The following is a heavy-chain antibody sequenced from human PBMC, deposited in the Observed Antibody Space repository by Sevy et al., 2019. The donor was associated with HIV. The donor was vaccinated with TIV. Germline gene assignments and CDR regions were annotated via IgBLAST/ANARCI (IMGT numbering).Heavy chain of an antibody. V-gene: IGHV3-74*01. CDR2: VNSDGDT. J-gene: IGHJ4*02. CDR3: VAANSWEDY. CDR1: GYTFSSYW. D-gene: IGHD6-13*01. Sequence: GGSLRLSCEGSGYTFSSYWMHWVRQAPGKGLEWVSRVNSDGDTAYADSVKGRFTMSRDNAENTMSLQMNSLRADDTGLYYCVAANSWEDYWGQRTLVTVSS.